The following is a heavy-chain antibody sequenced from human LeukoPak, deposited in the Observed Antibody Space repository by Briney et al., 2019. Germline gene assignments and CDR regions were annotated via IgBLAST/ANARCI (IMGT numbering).Heavy chain of an antibody. Sequence: PGGSLRLSCAASGFTFSSYAMSWVRQAPGKGLEWVSTSGGSTYYADSVKGRFTISRDNSKNTLYLQMNSLRAEDTAVYYCAKRPQGGSILSYFDFGGKGPRVSVS. V-gene: IGHV3-23*01. D-gene: IGHD3-3*02. CDR2: SGGST. CDR1: GFTFSSYA. CDR3: AKRPQGGSILSYFDF. J-gene: IGHJ4*02.